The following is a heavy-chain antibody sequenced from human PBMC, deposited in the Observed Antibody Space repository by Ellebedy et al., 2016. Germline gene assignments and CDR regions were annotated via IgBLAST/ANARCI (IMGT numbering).Heavy chain of an antibody. CDR3: ARERYCSSTSCYMSRSYYYYGMDV. CDR2: IYSGGDT. CDR1: GFTVSSNY. Sequence: GGSLRLSXAASGFTVSSNYMSWVRQAPGKGLEWVSLIYSGGDTNYADSVKGRFTISRDNSKNTLYLQMNSLRAEDTAVYYCARERYCSSTSCYMSRSYYYYGMDVWGQGTTVTVSS. J-gene: IGHJ6*02. V-gene: IGHV3-66*01. D-gene: IGHD2-2*02.